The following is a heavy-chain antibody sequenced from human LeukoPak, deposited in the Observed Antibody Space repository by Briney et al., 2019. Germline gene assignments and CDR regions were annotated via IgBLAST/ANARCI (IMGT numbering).Heavy chain of an antibody. J-gene: IGHJ4*02. CDR3: ARCPRTACMVDY. CDR1: GGSFSGYY. CDR2: INHSGST. V-gene: IGHV4-34*01. D-gene: IGHD2-8*01. Sequence: SETLSLTCAVYGGSFSGYYWSWIRQPPGKGLEWIGEINHSGSTNYNPSLKSRVTISVDKSKNQFSLKLSSVTAADTAVYYCARCPRTACMVDYWGQGTLVTVSS.